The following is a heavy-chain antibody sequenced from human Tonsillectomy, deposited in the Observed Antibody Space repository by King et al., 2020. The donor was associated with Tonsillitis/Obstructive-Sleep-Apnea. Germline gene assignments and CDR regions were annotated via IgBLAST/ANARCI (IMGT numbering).Heavy chain of an antibody. CDR3: AGGTPQLSEYYFDY. Sequence: VQLQQWGAGLLKPSETLSLTCAVYGGSFSGYYWSWIRQPPGKGLEWIGEINHSGSTKYNPSLKSRVTISVDTSKNQFSLRLCSVTAADTAVYYCAGGTPQLSEYYFDYWGQGTLLTVSS. J-gene: IGHJ4*02. D-gene: IGHD2-2*01. V-gene: IGHV4-34*01. CDR2: INHSGST. CDR1: GGSFSGYY.